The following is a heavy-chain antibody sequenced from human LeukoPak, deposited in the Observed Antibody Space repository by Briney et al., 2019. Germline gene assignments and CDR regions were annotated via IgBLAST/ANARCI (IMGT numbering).Heavy chain of an antibody. Sequence: GGSLRLSCAASGFTFSSYGMHWVRQAPGKGLEWVAFIRYDGSNKYYADSVKGRFTISRDNSKNTLYLQMNSLRAEDTAVYYCAKGSDIVVVPALLIDYWGQGTLVTVSS. J-gene: IGHJ4*02. CDR3: AKGSDIVVVPALLIDY. D-gene: IGHD2-2*01. CDR2: IRYDGSNK. CDR1: GFTFSSYG. V-gene: IGHV3-30*02.